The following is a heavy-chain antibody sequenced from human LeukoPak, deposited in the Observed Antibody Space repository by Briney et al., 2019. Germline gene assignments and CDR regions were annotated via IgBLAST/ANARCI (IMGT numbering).Heavy chain of an antibody. CDR1: GGSINGYS. J-gene: IGHJ2*01. D-gene: IGHD5-18*01. V-gene: IGHV4-4*09. CDR3: ARRIQLWSYWHFDL. CDR2: MFDRGSP. Sequence: SETLSLTCSVSGGSINGYSWGWVRQPPGKGLECIGYMFDRGSPDHHPSLQNRVTTSVDTSKNEFSLRLTSVTAADTAVYYCARRIQLWSYWHFDLWGRGTLVTVSS.